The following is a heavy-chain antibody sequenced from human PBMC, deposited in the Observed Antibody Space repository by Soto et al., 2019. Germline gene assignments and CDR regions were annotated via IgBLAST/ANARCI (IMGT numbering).Heavy chain of an antibody. Sequence: GGSLRLSCAASGFTFSSYSMNWVRQAPGKGLEWVSYISSSSSTIYYADSVKGRFTISRDNAKNSLYLQMNSLRAEDTAVYYCARWRQYQQLDYWGLGTLVTVSS. D-gene: IGHD2-2*01. CDR1: GFTFSSYS. CDR3: ARWRQYQQLDY. CDR2: ISSSSSTI. J-gene: IGHJ4*02. V-gene: IGHV3-48*01.